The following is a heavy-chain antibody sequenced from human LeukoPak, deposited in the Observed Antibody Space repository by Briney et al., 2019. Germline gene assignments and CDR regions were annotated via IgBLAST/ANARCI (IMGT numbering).Heavy chain of an antibody. J-gene: IGHJ5*02. D-gene: IGHD4-17*01. CDR3: ANGDYGDYDNWFDP. CDR1: GFTFSSYG. V-gene: IGHV3-23*01. Sequence: GGSLRLSCAASGFTFSSYGMSWVRQAPGKGLEWVSAISGSGGSTYYADSVKGRFTFSRDNSKNTLYLQMNSLRAEDTAVYYCANGDYGDYDNWFDPWGQGTLVTVSS. CDR2: ISGSGGST.